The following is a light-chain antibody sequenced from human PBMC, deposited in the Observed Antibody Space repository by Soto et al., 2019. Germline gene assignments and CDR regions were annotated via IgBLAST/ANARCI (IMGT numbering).Light chain of an antibody. CDR3: QQYNDWPPIT. Sequence: IMRQSPATLNFSPGERAPLSCRASQSVSSSYLSWYQQKPGQAPRLLIYGASTRATGIPARFSGSGSGTEFTLTISSLQSEDFAVYYCQQYNDWPPITFGQGTRLEIK. CDR1: QSVSSSY. J-gene: IGKJ5*01. V-gene: IGKV3D-7*01. CDR2: GAS.